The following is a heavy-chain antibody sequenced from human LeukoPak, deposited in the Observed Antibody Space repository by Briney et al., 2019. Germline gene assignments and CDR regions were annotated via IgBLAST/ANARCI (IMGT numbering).Heavy chain of an antibody. J-gene: IGHJ4*02. CDR1: GFTFSDYY. Sequence: GGSLRLSCAASGFTFSDYYMSWIRQAPGKGLEWVSYISSSSSYTNYADSVKGRFTISRDNAKNSLYLQMNSLRAEDTAVYYCARVIMAVEGYYFDYWGQGTLVTASS. V-gene: IGHV3-11*05. CDR2: ISSSSSYT. D-gene: IGHD2-8*01. CDR3: ARVIMAVEGYYFDY.